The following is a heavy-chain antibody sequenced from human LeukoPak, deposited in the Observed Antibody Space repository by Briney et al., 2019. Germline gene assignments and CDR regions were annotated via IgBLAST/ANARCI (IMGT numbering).Heavy chain of an antibody. CDR3: ASYITIFGVVIMKSFDY. J-gene: IGHJ4*02. V-gene: IGHV4-39*07. D-gene: IGHD3-3*01. Sequence: TPSETLSLTCTVSGGSISSSSYYWGWIRQPPGKGLEWIGSIYYSGSTYYNPSLKSRVTISVDTSKNQFSLKLSSVTAADTAVYYCASYITIFGVVIMKSFDYWGQGTLVTVSS. CDR2: IYYSGST. CDR1: GGSISSSSYY.